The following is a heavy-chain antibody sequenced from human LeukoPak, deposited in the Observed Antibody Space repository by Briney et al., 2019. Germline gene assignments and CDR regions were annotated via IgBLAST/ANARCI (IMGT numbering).Heavy chain of an antibody. D-gene: IGHD4-17*01. Sequence: PSETLSLTCTVSGGSISSGGYYWSWIRQHPGKGLEWIGYIYYSGSTYYNPSLKSRVTISVDTSKNQFSLKLSSVTAADTAVYYCASRAYGDYFWGPDYWGQGTLVTVSS. CDR1: GGSISSGGYY. V-gene: IGHV4-31*03. J-gene: IGHJ4*02. CDR2: IYYSGST. CDR3: ASRAYGDYFWGPDY.